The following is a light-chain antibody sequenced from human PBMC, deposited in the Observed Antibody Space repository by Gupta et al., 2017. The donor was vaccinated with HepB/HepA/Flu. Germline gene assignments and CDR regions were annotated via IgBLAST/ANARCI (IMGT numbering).Light chain of an antibody. CDR1: TSNIGTNF. CDR3: ESWDDRLKGGV. CDR2: RND. V-gene: IGLV1-47*01. Sequence: QSVLTQPPSASGTPGQRVTISCSGTTSNIGTNFVYWYQQFPGTAPKLRSLRNDLRPSGVPDRFSCYTSDNSSSLTISGLRSEDEADYDCESWDDRLKGGVFGGGTKLT. J-gene: IGLJ3*02.